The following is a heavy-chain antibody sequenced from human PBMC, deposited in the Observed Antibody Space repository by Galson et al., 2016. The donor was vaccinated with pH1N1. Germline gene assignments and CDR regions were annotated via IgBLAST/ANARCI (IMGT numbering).Heavy chain of an antibody. V-gene: IGHV5-51*01. CDR3: ATPRGSSSLAFDY. CDR2: IYLGDSDT. Sequence: QSGAEVKKPGESLKISCKGSGYSFSNSWIVWVRQMPGKGLEWMGIIYLGDSDTTNSPSFQGQVTISADKSISTAYLQWSSLKASDTAIYYCATPRGSSSLAFDYCGQGTLVTVSS. CDR1: GYSFSNSW. D-gene: IGHD1-26*01. J-gene: IGHJ4*02.